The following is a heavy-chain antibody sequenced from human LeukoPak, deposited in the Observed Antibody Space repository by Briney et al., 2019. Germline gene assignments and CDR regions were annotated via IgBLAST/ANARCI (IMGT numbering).Heavy chain of an antibody. CDR1: GFTLSSYS. Sequence: PGGSLRLSCAASGFTLSSYSMSWVRQAPGKGLEWVSAISVSGNTSHADSVKGRFTISRDSSKNTLYLQMNRLRDEDAAVYYCAKAPVTTCSGAYCYPFDYWGQGTLVTVSS. J-gene: IGHJ4*02. V-gene: IGHV3-23*01. CDR3: AKAPVTTCSGAYCYPFDY. D-gene: IGHD2-21*01. CDR2: ISVSGNT.